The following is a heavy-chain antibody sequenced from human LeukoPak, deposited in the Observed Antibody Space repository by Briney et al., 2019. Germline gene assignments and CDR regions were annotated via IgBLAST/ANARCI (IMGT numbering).Heavy chain of an antibody. CDR1: GGSISSYY. V-gene: IGHV4-4*07. CDR2: IYTSGST. Sequence: SETLSLTCTVSGGSISSYYWSWIRQPAGKGLEWIGRIYTSGSTNYNPFLKSRVTMSVDTSKNQFSLKLSSVTAADTAVYYRARGVAAATYYYYYMDVWGKGTTVTVSS. J-gene: IGHJ6*03. CDR3: ARGVAAATYYYYYMDV. D-gene: IGHD2-15*01.